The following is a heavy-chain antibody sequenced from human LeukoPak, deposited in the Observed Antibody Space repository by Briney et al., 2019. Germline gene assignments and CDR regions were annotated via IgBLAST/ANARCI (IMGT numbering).Heavy chain of an antibody. V-gene: IGHV4-59*05. J-gene: IGHJ5*02. CDR3: ASLAYCSGGNCLGNWFDP. CDR2: IYYSGST. Sequence: SETLSLTCTVSGGSFTSFYWSWIRQPPGKGLEWIGSIYYSGSTYYNPSLKSRVTISADTSKNQFSLKLTSVTAADTAVYYCASLAYCSGGNCLGNWFDPWGQGTLVTVSS. D-gene: IGHD2-15*01. CDR1: GGSFTSFY.